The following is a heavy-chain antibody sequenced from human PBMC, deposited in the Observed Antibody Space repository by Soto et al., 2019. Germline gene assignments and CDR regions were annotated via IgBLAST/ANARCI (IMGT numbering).Heavy chain of an antibody. J-gene: IGHJ4*01. V-gene: IGHV3-15*07. Sequence: SLRLSCAASGFTFSNAWINWVRQAPGKGLEWAGRIKSKTDGGTPDYAAPVKGRFAISRDDSKNMVYLQMSSLKTEDTGIYYCTTDSYSSIIVVRFDYWGHGTLVTVSS. CDR1: GFTFSNAW. CDR2: IKSKTDGGTP. CDR3: TTDSYSSIIVVRFDY. D-gene: IGHD3-22*01.